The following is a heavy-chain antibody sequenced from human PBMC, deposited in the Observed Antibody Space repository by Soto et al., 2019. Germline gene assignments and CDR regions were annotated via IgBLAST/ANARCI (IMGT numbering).Heavy chain of an antibody. CDR2: IIPIFGTA. CDR1: GGTFSSYA. CDR3: ATLGGSGVLYGMDV. J-gene: IGHJ6*04. V-gene: IGHV1-69*13. D-gene: IGHD3-10*01. Sequence: GASVKVSCKASGGTFSSYAISWVRQAPGQGLEWMGGIIPIFGTANYAQKFQGRVTITADESTSTAYMELSSLRSEDTAVYYCATLGGSGVLYGMDVWGKGTTVTVDS.